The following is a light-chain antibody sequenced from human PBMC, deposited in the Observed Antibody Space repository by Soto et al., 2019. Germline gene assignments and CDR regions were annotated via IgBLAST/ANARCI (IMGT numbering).Light chain of an antibody. Sequence: VGDRVTITCRASRGVSTWLGWYQQKPGRAPKLLIYGASNLENGVPSRFSGSGSGTDFTLTISSLQPEDFATYYCQQTKSLPPTLGQGTRLEIK. CDR3: QQTKSLPPT. J-gene: IGKJ5*01. CDR1: RGVSTW. CDR2: GAS. V-gene: IGKV1-12*01.